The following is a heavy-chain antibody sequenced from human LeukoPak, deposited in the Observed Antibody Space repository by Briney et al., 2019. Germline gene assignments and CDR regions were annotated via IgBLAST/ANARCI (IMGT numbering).Heavy chain of an antibody. V-gene: IGHV3-48*03. CDR2: ISNNFDT. CDR3: VRSLNGYITDPFFDQ. D-gene: IGHD5-24*01. J-gene: IGHJ4*02. CDR1: GFSFSSFE. Sequence: GGCLRLSCVVSGFSFSSFEMNWVRQAPGKGLEWVSYISNNFDTHYADSVKGRFTISRDNARESLYLQMNSLRAEDTAVYYCVRSLNGYITDPFFDQWGQGALVTVSS.